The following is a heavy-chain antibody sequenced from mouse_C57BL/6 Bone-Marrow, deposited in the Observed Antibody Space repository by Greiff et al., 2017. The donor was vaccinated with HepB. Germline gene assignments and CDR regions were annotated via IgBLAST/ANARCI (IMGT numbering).Heavy chain of an antibody. D-gene: IGHD2-4*01. CDR2: IYPRSGNT. V-gene: IGHV1-81*01. Sequence: QVQLQQSGAELARPGASVKLSCKASGYTFTSYGISWVKQRPGQGLEWIGEIYPRSGNTYYNEKFKGKATLTADKSSSTAYMELHSLTSEDSAVYVYAGYDYDGYVDVWGTGTTVTVSS. J-gene: IGHJ1*03. CDR1: GYTFTSYG. CDR3: AGYDYDGYVDV.